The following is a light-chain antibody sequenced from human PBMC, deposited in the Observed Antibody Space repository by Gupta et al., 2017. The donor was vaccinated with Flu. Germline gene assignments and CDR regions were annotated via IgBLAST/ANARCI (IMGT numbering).Light chain of an antibody. Sequence: DIVLTQTPLSLSVTPGQPASISCKSSQSLLHSDGKTYLSWYLQRPGQPPQLLIYEGSNRGSGVPDRFGGSGSGTDFILKISRVEAEDVGLYCCRQRIQLLGTFGQGTQVEIK. J-gene: IGKJ1*01. V-gene: IGKV2D-29*01. CDR2: EGS. CDR3: RQRIQLLGT. CDR1: QSLLHSDGKTY.